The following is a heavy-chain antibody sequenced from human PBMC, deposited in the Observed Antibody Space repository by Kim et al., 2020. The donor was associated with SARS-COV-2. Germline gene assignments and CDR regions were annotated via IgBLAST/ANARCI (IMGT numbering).Heavy chain of an antibody. J-gene: IGHJ5*02. Sequence: ASVKVSCKASGYTFTSYGISWVRQAPGQGLEWMGWISAYNGNTNYAQKLQGRVTMTTDTSTSTAYMELRSLRSDDTAVYYCARDGLSAVADAAWWFDPWGQGTLVTVSS. D-gene: IGHD6-19*01. CDR1: GYTFTSYG. CDR3: ARDGLSAVADAAWWFDP. V-gene: IGHV1-18*01. CDR2: ISAYNGNT.